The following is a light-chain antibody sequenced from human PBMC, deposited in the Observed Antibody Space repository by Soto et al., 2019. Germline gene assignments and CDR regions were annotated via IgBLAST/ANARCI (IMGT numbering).Light chain of an antibody. CDR3: QQYSSSPSIT. CDR1: QSVSSGY. CDR2: GAS. V-gene: IGKV3-20*01. J-gene: IGKJ5*01. Sequence: EIVLTQAPGTLSLSPGERAPLSCRASQSVSSGYLAWYQQKPGQAPRLLIYGASTRATGIPDRFSGSGSGTDFTLTISRLEPEDFAVYYCQQYSSSPSITFGQGTRLEIK.